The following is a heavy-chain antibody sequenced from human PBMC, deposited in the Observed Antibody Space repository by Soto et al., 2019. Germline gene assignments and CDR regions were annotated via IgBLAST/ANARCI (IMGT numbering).Heavy chain of an antibody. CDR3: ARDGGYCSGGSCPNWFDP. D-gene: IGHD2-15*01. V-gene: IGHV4-4*07. CDR2: IYTSGST. CDR1: GGSISSYY. J-gene: IGHJ5*02. Sequence: KPSETLSLTCTVSGGSISSYYWSWIRQPAGKXLEWIGRIYTSGSTNYNPSLKSRVTMSVDTSKNQFSLKLSSVTAADTAVYYCARDGGYCSGGSCPNWFDPWGQGALVTVSS.